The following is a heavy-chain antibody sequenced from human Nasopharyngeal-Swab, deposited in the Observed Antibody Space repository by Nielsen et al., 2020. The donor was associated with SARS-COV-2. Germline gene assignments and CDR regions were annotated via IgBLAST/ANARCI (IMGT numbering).Heavy chain of an antibody. J-gene: IGHJ4*02. Sequence: ASVKVSCKASGYTFTSYDINWVRQATGQGLEWMGWMNPNSGNTGYAQKFQGRVTMTRNTSISTAYMELSSLGSEDTAVHYCARDYLWSSGYVFDYWGQGTLVTVSS. CDR1: GYTFTSYD. CDR3: ARDYLWSSGYVFDY. V-gene: IGHV1-8*01. CDR2: MNPNSGNT. D-gene: IGHD3-22*01.